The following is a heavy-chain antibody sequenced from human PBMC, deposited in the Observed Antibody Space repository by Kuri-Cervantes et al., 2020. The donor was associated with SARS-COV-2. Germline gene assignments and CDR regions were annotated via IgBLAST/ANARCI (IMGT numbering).Heavy chain of an antibody. Sequence: GGSLRLSCAASGFTFSSYSMNWVRQAPGKGLEWVSSISSSSSYIYYADSVKGRFTISRGNAKNSLYLQMNSLRAEDTAVYYCARDVGYCSGGSCSDYYGMDVWGQGTTVTVSS. V-gene: IGHV3-21*01. J-gene: IGHJ6*02. CDR1: GFTFSSYS. CDR2: ISSSSSYI. D-gene: IGHD2-15*01. CDR3: ARDVGYCSGGSCSDYYGMDV.